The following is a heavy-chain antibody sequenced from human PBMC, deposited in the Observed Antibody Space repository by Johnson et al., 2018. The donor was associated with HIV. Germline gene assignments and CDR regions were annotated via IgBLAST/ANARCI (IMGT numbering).Heavy chain of an antibody. CDR1: GFTFSSYA. CDR2: MSYDGSNK. J-gene: IGHJ3*01. V-gene: IGHV3-30*04. CDR3: SRDRRVAAITYAFDF. Sequence: QLVESGGGVVQPGRSLRLSCAASGFTFSSYAMNWVRQAPGKGLEWVALMSYDGSNKFYADSLKGRFTVSRDISKNTLYLQINGLSAEDTAVYYCSRDRRVAAITYAFDFWGQGTMVTVSS. D-gene: IGHD6-13*01.